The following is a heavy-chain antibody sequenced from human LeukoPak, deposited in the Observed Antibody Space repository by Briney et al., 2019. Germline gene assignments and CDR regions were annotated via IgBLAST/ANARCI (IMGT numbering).Heavy chain of an antibody. CDR3: ARHRQGSGYQEWFDP. CDR2: IYHSGST. V-gene: IGHV4-4*02. D-gene: IGHD3-22*01. J-gene: IGHJ5*02. Sequence: SGTLSLTCAVSGGSISSSNWWSWVRQPPGKGLEWIGEIYHSGSTNYNPSLKSRVTISVDTSKNQFSLKLSSVTAADTAVYYCARHRQGSGYQEWFDPWGQGTLVTVSS. CDR1: GGSISSSNW.